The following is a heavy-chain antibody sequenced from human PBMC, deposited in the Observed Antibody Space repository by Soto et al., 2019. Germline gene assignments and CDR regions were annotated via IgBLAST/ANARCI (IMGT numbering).Heavy chain of an antibody. CDR2: IKSKSDGGTT. J-gene: IGHJ4*02. D-gene: IGHD3-22*01. CDR3: TTEPPRAIVVVIDGY. V-gene: IGHV3-15*07. CDR1: GFSFSNAW. Sequence: EVQLVESGGGLVKPGGSLRLSCAASGFSFSNAWINWVRQAPGKGLEWVGRIKSKSDGGTTDYAAPVKGRFTMSRDETKKTVYLQMNSLKTEDTAVYYCTTEPPRAIVVVIDGYWGQGTLVTVSS.